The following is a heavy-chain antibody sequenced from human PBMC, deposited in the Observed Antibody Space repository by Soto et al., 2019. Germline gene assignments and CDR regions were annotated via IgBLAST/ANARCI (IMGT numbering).Heavy chain of an antibody. CDR3: ARDPPPPDY. J-gene: IGHJ4*02. CDR1: GYTFASYA. V-gene: IGHV1-18*01. CDR2: ISAYNGNT. Sequence: QVQLVQSGAEVKKPGASVKVSCKASGYTFASYAISWMRQAPGQGLEWMGWISAYNGNTNYAQKLQGRVTMTTDTSTSTASMELRSLRSDDPAVYYCARDPPPPDYWGQGTLVTVSS.